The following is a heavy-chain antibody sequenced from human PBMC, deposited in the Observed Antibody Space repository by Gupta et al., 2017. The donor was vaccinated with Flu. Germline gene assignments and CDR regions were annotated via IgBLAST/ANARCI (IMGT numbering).Heavy chain of an antibody. Sequence: EVQLAESGGGLVQPGGSPRLSCAASGFTFGSYDFHWVRQVAGKGLEWVSSIGSTSDTYYIDSVKGRFTISRENAQSSVYLHMNSLSAGDTAVYYCARGAFIGFDVWGQGAMVTVSS. J-gene: IGHJ3*01. CDR1: GFTFGSYD. CDR3: ARGAFIGFDV. D-gene: IGHD3-16*02. CDR2: IGSTSDT. V-gene: IGHV3-13*01.